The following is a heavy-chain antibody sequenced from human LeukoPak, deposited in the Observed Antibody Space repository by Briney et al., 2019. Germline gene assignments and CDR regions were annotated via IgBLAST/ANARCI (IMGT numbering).Heavy chain of an antibody. D-gene: IGHD1-26*01. CDR2: IYTSGST. CDR3: ARENSGSYREFDY. CDR1: GGSISSYY. J-gene: IGHJ4*02. Sequence: SETLSLTCTVFGGSISSYYWSWIRQPAGKGLEWIGRIYTSGSTNYNASLKSRVSMSVDTSKNQFSLKLSSVTAADTAVFYCARENSGSYREFDYWGQGTLVTVSS. V-gene: IGHV4-4*07.